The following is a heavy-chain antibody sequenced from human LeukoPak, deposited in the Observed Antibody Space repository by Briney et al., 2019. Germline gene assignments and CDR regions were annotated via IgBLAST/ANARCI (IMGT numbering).Heavy chain of an antibody. J-gene: IGHJ6*03. D-gene: IGHD2-15*01. V-gene: IGHV4-34*01. CDR2: INHSGST. CDR1: GGSFSGYY. CDR3: ARSVEGYCSGGSCYSYYYHMDV. Sequence: AETLSLTCAVYGGSFSGYYWSWIGQPPGKGLEWIGEINHSGSTNYNPSLKSRVTISVDTSKNQFSLKLSSVTAADTAVYYCARSVEGYCSGGSCYSYYYHMDVWGKGTTVTVSS.